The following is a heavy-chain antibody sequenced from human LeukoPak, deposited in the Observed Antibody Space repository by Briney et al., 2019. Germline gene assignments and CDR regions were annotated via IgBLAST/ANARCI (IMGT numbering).Heavy chain of an antibody. Sequence: GSLRLSCAASGFTVSSNYMSWVRQPPGKGLEWIGYIYYSGSTNYNPSLKSRVTISVDTSKNQFSLKLASVTTADTAVYYCARDRWLGYWGQGTLVTVSS. CDR3: ARDRWLGY. CDR2: IYYSGST. CDR1: GFTVSSNY. V-gene: IGHV4-59*02. J-gene: IGHJ4*02. D-gene: IGHD5-12*01.